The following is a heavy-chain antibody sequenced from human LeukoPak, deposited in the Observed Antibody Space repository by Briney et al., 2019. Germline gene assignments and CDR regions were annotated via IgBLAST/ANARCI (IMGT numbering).Heavy chain of an antibody. Sequence: ASVKVSCKASGYTFTSYGISWVRQAPGPGLEWMGWISAYSGNTNYAQEVQGRVTMTTDTSTTTAYMELRSLRSDDTAVYYCARDKDYNFDYWGQGTLVTLSS. J-gene: IGHJ4*02. V-gene: IGHV1-18*01. CDR1: GYTFTSYG. D-gene: IGHD4-11*01. CDR3: ARDKDYNFDY. CDR2: ISAYSGNT.